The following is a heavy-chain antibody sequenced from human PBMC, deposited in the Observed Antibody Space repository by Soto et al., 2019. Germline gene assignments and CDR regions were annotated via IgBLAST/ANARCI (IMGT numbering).Heavy chain of an antibody. CDR1: GYSFAGYW. CDR2: IDPSDSQT. J-gene: IGHJ4*02. D-gene: IGHD3-22*01. Sequence: GESLKISCKGSGYSFAGYWITWVRQKPGKGLEWMGKIDPSDSQTYYSPSFRGHVTISATKSITTVFLQWSSLRASDTAMYYCARQIYDSDTGPNFQYYFDSWGQGTPVTVSS. CDR3: ARQIYDSDTGPNFQYYFDS. V-gene: IGHV5-10-1*01.